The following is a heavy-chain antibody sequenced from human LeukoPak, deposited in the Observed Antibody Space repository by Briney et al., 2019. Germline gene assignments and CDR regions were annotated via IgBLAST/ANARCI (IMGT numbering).Heavy chain of an antibody. CDR3: ARLIAAAGTFDY. V-gene: IGHV3-30-3*01. CDR2: ISYDGSNK. J-gene: IGHJ4*02. D-gene: IGHD6-13*01. CDR1: A. Sequence: AMXXVRQAPXXGXXWVAVISYDGSNKYYADSVKGRFTISRDNSKNTLYLQMNSLRAEDTAVYYCARLIAAAGTFDYWGQGTLVTVSS.